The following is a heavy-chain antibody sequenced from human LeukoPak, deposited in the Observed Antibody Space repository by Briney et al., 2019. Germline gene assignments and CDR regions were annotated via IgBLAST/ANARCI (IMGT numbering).Heavy chain of an antibody. CDR3: ARSATYYYDSSGYYYDY. CDR1: GFTFSSYE. J-gene: IGHJ4*02. V-gene: IGHV3-48*03. Sequence: PGGSLRLSCAASGFTFSSYEMNWVRQAPGKGLEWVSYISSSGSTIYYADSVKGRFTISRDNAKNSLYLQMNSLRAEDTAVYYCARSATYYYDSSGYYYDYWGQGTLVTVSS. D-gene: IGHD3-22*01. CDR2: ISSSGSTI.